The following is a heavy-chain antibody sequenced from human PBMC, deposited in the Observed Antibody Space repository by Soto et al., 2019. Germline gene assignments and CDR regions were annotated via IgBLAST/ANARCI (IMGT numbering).Heavy chain of an antibody. V-gene: IGHV3-30*18. Sequence: PXGSLLLTCAASGFTFSSYGVHWVRQAPGKGLEWVAVISYDGSNKYYAGSVKGRFTISRDNSKNTLYLQMNSLRAEDTAVYYCAKATMDYDSSGYLDYWGQGTLVTVSS. CDR1: GFTFSSYG. D-gene: IGHD3-22*01. J-gene: IGHJ4*02. CDR2: ISYDGSNK. CDR3: AKATMDYDSSGYLDY.